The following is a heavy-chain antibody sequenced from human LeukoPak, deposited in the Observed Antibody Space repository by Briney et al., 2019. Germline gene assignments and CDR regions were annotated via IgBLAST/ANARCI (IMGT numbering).Heavy chain of an antibody. V-gene: IGHV1-69*05. J-gene: IGHJ5*02. D-gene: IGHD3-22*01. CDR3: ASGPSYYYDSSGNNWFDP. Sequence: SVKVSCKASGGTFSSYAISWVRQAPGQGLEWMGGIIPIFGTANYAQKFQGRVTITTDGSTSTAYMELSSLRSEDTAVYYCASGPSYYYDSSGNNWFDPWGQGTLVTVSS. CDR1: GGTFSSYA. CDR2: IIPIFGTA.